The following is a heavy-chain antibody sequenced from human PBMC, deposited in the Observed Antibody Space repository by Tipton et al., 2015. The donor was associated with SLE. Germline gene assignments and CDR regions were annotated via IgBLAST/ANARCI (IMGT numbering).Heavy chain of an antibody. J-gene: IGHJ4*02. CDR3: ASAPPLSSGWHGGFDY. D-gene: IGHD6-19*01. CDR1: GYTFTSYG. V-gene: IGHV1-18*01. Sequence: QLVQSGAEVKKPGASVKVSCKASGYTFTSYGISWVRQAPGQGLEWMGWISGYNGYTNYAHKLQGRVTMTTDTSTSTAYMEPRSLRSDATAVYYCASAPPLSSGWHGGFDYWGQGTLVTVSS. CDR2: ISGYNGYT.